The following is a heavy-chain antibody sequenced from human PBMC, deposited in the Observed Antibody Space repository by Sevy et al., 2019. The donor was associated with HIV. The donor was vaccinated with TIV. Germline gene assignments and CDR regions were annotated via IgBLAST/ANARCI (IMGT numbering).Heavy chain of an antibody. J-gene: IGHJ6*02. CDR1: GFNVSSNY. D-gene: IGHD3-22*01. V-gene: IGHV3-53*01. CDR3: ARDRITYYYDSSGYDTSGYGMDV. CDR2: IYSGTNT. Sequence: GGSLRLSCAASGFNVSSNYMNWVRQAPGKGLEWVSVIYSGTNTYYADSVKGRFTISRDTSKNTLYLQMNSLRAEDTAVYYCARDRITYYYDSSGYDTSGYGMDVWGQGTTVTVSS.